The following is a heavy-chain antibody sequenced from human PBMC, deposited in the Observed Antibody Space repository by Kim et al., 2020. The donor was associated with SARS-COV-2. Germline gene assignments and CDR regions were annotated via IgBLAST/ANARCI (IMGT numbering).Heavy chain of an antibody. CDR2: IYTSGST. CDR1: GGSISSYY. Sequence: SETLSLTCTVSGGSISSYYWSWIRQPAGKGLEWIGRIYTSGSTNYNPSLKSRVTMSVDTSKNQFSLKLSSVTAADTAVYYCARVSGYIPLNWFDPWGQGTLVTVSS. J-gene: IGHJ5*02. V-gene: IGHV4-4*07. D-gene: IGHD3-22*01. CDR3: ARVSGYIPLNWFDP.